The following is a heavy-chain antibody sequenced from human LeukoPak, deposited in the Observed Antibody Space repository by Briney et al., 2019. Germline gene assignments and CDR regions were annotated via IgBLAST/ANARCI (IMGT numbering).Heavy chain of an antibody. V-gene: IGHV4-61*01. CDR1: GGSVNSGSYY. J-gene: IGHJ4*02. D-gene: IGHD3-22*01. CDR3: ARDTYNYDGSGYYYLDY. Sequence: SETLSLTCTVSGGSVNSGSYYWSWIRQPPGTGLEWIGYIYYSGSTNYNPSLKSRVTISVDTSKNQFSLKLSSVTAADTAVYYCARDTYNYDGSGYYYLDYWGQGTLVTVSS. CDR2: IYYSGST.